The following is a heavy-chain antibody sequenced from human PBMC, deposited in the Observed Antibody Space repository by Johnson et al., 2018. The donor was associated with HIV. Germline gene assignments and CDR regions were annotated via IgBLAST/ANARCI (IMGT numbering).Heavy chain of an antibody. CDR2: ISGGST. V-gene: IGHV3-38-3*01. Sequence: VQLVESRGVLVQPGGSLRLSCAASGFTVSSNEMSWVRQAPGKGLEWVSSISGGSTYYADSVKGRFPISRDNSKNTLYLQMNSLKTEDTAVYYCAKGASGSQRRGAFHIWGQGTMVTVSS. D-gene: IGHD1-26*01. J-gene: IGHJ3*02. CDR3: AKGASGSQRRGAFHI. CDR1: GFTVSSNE.